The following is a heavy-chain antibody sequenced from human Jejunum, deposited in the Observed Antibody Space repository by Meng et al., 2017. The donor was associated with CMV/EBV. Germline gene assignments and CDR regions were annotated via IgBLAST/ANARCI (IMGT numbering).Heavy chain of an antibody. CDR1: GYTFTSFG. V-gene: IGHV1-18*01. CDR3: ARRSRNGYNSEIDY. J-gene: IGHJ4*02. D-gene: IGHD5-24*01. CDR2: IDTYKGDT. Sequence: GYTFTSFGISWVRQAPGQGLEWMGWIDTYKGDTNYLQKLQGRVTMTTDTSTTTAYMELRSLRSDDTAIYYCARRSRNGYNSEIDYWGQGTLVTVSS.